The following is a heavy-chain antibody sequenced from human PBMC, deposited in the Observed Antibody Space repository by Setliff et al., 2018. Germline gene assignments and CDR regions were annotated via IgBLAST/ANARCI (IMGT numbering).Heavy chain of an antibody. CDR1: GGSIISHSC. D-gene: IGHD6-19*01. CDR2: IKQDGSDK. V-gene: IGHV3-7*01. CDR3: ARDAGGWYGGAFDI. J-gene: IGHJ3*02. Sequence: PSETLSLTCGVSGGSIISHSCWTWVRQAPGKGLEWVANIKQDGSDKYYVGSVKGRFTISRDNSKNTLYLQMNSLRAEDTAVYYCARDAGGWYGGAFDIWGQGTMVTVSS.